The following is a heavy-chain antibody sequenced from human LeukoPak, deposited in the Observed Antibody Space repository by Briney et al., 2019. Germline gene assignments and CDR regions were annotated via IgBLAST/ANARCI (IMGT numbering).Heavy chain of an antibody. CDR1: GGSISSYY. J-gene: IGHJ4*02. CDR2: IYYSGST. V-gene: IGHV4-59*01. Sequence: SETLSLTCTVSGGSISSYYWSWIRQPPGKGLEWIGYIYYSGSTNYNPSLKSRVTISVDTSKNQFSLKLSSVTAADTAVYYCARSRRFLEWLLHFDYWGQGTLVTVSS. CDR3: ARSRRFLEWLLHFDY. D-gene: IGHD3-3*01.